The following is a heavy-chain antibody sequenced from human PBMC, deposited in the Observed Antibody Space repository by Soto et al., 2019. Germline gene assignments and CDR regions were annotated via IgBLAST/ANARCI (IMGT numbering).Heavy chain of an antibody. CDR3: EKIPIVVVPPAIDY. Sequence: GGSLRLSCAASGFTFSSYAMSWVRQAPGKGLEWVSAISGSGGSTYYADSVKGRFTISRDNSKNTLYLQMNSLRAEDTFVYYCEKIPIVVVPPAIDYWGQGTMVTVSS. V-gene: IGHV3-23*01. CDR1: GFTFSSYA. CDR2: ISGSGGST. D-gene: IGHD2-2*01. J-gene: IGHJ4*02.